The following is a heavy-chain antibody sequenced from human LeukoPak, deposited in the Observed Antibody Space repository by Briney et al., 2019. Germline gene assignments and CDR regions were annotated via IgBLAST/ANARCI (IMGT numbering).Heavy chain of an antibody. CDR2: INHSGST. CDR3: ARGGWNKFDY. D-gene: IGHD1-1*01. V-gene: IGHV4-34*01. CDR1: GGSFSGYY. J-gene: IGHJ4*02. Sequence: SETLSLTCAVYGGSFSGYYWSWIRQPPGKGLEWIGEINHSGSTNYNPSLKSRVTISVDTSKNQFSLKLSSVTAADTAVYYCARGGWNKFDYWGQGTLVTVSS.